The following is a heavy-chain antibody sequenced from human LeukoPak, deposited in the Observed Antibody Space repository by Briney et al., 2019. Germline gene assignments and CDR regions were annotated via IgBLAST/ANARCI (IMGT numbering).Heavy chain of an antibody. D-gene: IGHD4-17*01. CDR2: INDSGGST. CDR1: GFTFSTYG. CDR3: AKDRVQVTAVTTDWYFDL. Sequence: GGSLRLSCAASGFTFSTYGMSWVRQAPGKGLEWVAGINDSGGSTQYADSMKGRVTISRDNSKNTVYLQMSSLRAEDTAVYYCAKDRVQVTAVTTDWYFDLWGRGTLVSVSS. V-gene: IGHV3-23*01. J-gene: IGHJ2*01.